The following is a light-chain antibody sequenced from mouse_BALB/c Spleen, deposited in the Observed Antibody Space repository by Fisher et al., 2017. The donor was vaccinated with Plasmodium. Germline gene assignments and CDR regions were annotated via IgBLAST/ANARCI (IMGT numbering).Light chain of an antibody. J-gene: IGKJ5*01. CDR2: YAS. V-gene: IGKV5-45*01. Sequence: DIVMTQTTATLSVTPGDRVSLSCRASQSISNHLHWYQQESHESPRLLIKYASQSISGIPSRFSGSGSGTDFTLSINSVETEDFGMYFCQHSNSWPLTFGAGTKLELK. CDR1: QSISNH. CDR3: QHSNSWPLT.